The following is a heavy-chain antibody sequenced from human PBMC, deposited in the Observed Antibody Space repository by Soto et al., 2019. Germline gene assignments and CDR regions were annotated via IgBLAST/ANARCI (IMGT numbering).Heavy chain of an antibody. J-gene: IGHJ4*02. CDR2: MTSDTKTI. CDR1: GFKFNIYS. Sequence: EVQLVESGGGLVQPGGSLRLSCAASGFKFNIYSMNWIRQAPGKGLEWSAYMTSDTKTIKYGDSVKGRFTISRDNDKYFVYLQMNSLRDEDTGVYYCARSVEGHFDYWGQGTVVTVSA. D-gene: IGHD6-19*01. CDR3: ARSVEGHFDY. V-gene: IGHV3-48*02.